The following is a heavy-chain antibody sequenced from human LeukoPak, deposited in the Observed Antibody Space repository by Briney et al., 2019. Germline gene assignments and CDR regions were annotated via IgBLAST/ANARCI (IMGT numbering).Heavy chain of an antibody. CDR2: IYHSGST. J-gene: IGHJ4*02. Sequence: SETLSLTCTVSGGSITGYYWGWIRQPPGKGLEWIGYIYHSGSTKYNPSLKSRVTMSVDTSKNHFSLKLSSVTAADTAMYYCARSPAESNSGTFDYWGQGTLVTVSS. CDR1: GGSITGYY. V-gene: IGHV4-59*01. CDR3: ARSPAESNSGTFDY. D-gene: IGHD4-23*01.